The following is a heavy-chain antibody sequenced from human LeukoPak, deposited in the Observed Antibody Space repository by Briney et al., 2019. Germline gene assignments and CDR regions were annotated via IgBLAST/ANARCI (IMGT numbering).Heavy chain of an antibody. V-gene: IGHV1-8*01. CDR3: ARGGYSYGYITPPDY. D-gene: IGHD5-18*01. CDR1: GYTFTSYV. CDR2: MNPNSGNT. Sequence: ASVKVSCKASGYTFTSYVINWVRQATGQGLEWMGWMNPNSGNTGYAQKFQGRVTMTRNTSISTAYMELSSLRSEDTAVYYCARGGYSYGYITPPDYWGQGTLVTVSS. J-gene: IGHJ4*02.